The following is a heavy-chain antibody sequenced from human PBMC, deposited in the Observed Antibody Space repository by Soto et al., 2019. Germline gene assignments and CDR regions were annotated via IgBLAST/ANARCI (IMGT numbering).Heavy chain of an antibody. CDR1: GGTFSSYA. Sequence: QVQLVQSGAEVKKPGSSVKVSCKASGGTFSSYAISWVRQAPGQGLEWMGGIIPIFGTANYEQKFQGRVTIIADESTSQAYMELSRLRSEDTGVYYCARKEGRGYYYYYGMDVWGQGTTVTVSS. CDR3: ARKEGRGYYYYYGMDV. D-gene: IGHD3-10*01. CDR2: IIPIFGTA. J-gene: IGHJ6*02. V-gene: IGHV1-69*12.